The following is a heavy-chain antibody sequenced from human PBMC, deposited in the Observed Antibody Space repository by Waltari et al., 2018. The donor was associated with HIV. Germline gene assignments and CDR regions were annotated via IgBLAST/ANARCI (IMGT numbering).Heavy chain of an antibody. CDR3: ARRDGSGWDNYYYGMDV. CDR1: GGSINRSSYY. Sequence: QLQLQESGPGLVKPSETLSLTCTVSGGSINRSSYYWGWIRQPPGKGLVWVGKIYYSGSTHYNPSLRSRVTISVDTSKNQFSLKLSSVTAADTAVYYCARRDGSGWDNYYYGMDVWGQGTTVTVSS. D-gene: IGHD6-19*01. J-gene: IGHJ6*02. V-gene: IGHV4-39*01. CDR2: IYYSGST.